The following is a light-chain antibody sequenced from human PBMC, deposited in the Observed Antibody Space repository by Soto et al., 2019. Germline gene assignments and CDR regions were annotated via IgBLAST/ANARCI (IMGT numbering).Light chain of an antibody. Sequence: QSVLTQTPSVSGTPGQRVNISCSGSSSNIGRNYVYWYHQFPGTAPKLLIYRDNERPSGVPDRFSGSTSGTSASLAISGLRSGDEADYHCATWDDSLGGPVFGGGTKVTVL. CDR1: SSNIGRNY. CDR3: ATWDDSLGGPV. J-gene: IGLJ2*01. CDR2: RDN. V-gene: IGLV1-47*01.